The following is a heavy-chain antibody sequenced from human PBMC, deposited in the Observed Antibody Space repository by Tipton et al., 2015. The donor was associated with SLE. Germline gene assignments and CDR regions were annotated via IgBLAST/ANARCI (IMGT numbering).Heavy chain of an antibody. CDR3: ARRGNLLGT. V-gene: IGHV4-39*02. CDR1: GGSINNSSYY. D-gene: IGHD1-7*01. Sequence: TLSLTCTVSGGSINNSSYYWAWIRQPPGKGLEWVGNLYYRGSTYYNPSLKSRVTISADRSKNHFSLRLTSGTAADTAIYYCARRGNLLGTWGQGTLVTVSS. CDR2: LYYRGST. J-gene: IGHJ4*02.